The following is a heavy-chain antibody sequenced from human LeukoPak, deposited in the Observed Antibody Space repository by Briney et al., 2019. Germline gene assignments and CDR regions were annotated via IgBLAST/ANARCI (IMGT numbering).Heavy chain of an antibody. CDR3: ARFVVVTAGDY. D-gene: IGHD2-21*02. CDR2: LHSNGAFT. V-gene: IGHV3-74*01. CDR1: GFTLSNYW. J-gene: IGHJ4*01. Sequence: GGSLRLPCSASGFTLSNYWMHWVRQAPGKGLVWVARLHSNGAFTTYADSVKGRFTISRDTAKNTLYLQMNSLRVEDTAVYYCARFVVVTAGDYWGQGTLVTVSS.